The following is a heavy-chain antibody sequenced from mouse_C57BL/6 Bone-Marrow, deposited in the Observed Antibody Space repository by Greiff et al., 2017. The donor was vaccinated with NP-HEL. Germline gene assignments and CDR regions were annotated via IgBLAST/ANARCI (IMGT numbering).Heavy chain of an antibody. D-gene: IGHD1-1*01. CDR3: TTAGYYYGSLWYLDV. CDR2: IDPENGDT. Sequence: VQLQQSGAELVRPGASVKLSCTASGFNIKDDYMHWVKQRPEQGLEWIGWIDPENGDTEYASKFQGKATITADTSSNTAYLQLRPLTSEDTAVYNCTTAGYYYGSLWYLDVWGTGTTVTVSP. CDR1: GFNIKDDY. V-gene: IGHV14-4*01. J-gene: IGHJ1*03.